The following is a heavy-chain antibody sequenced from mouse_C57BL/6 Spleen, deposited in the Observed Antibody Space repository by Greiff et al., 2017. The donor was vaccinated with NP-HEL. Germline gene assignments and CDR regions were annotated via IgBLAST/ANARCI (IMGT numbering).Heavy chain of an antibody. D-gene: IGHD2-4*01. CDR1: GYTFTDYN. J-gene: IGHJ4*01. CDR3: ARSRYDYDGYYYAMDY. Sequence: VQLQQSGPELVKPGASVKIPCKASGYTFTDYNMDWVKQSHGNSLEWIGDINPNNGGTIYNQKFKGKATLTVDKSSSTAYMERRSLTSEDTAVYYCARSRYDYDGYYYAMDYWGQGTSVTVSS. CDR2: INPNNGGT. V-gene: IGHV1-18*01.